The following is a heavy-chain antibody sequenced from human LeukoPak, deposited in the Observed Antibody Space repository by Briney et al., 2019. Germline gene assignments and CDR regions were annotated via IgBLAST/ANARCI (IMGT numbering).Heavy chain of an antibody. CDR3: AKEDRAYYDILSGSFDS. CDR1: GFTFSSYS. J-gene: IGHJ4*02. Sequence: PGRSLRLSCAASGFTFSSYSMNWVRQAPGKGLEWVSSISSSSSYIYYADSVKGRFTISRDNAKNSLYLQMNSLRVEDTALYYCAKEDRAYYDILSGSFDSWGQGTLVTVSS. CDR2: ISSSSSYI. V-gene: IGHV3-21*04. D-gene: IGHD3-9*01.